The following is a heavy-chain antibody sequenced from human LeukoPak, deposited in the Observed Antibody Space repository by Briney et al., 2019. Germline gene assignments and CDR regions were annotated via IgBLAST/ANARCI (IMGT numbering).Heavy chain of an antibody. Sequence: GGSLRLSCAASGFTFSTYAMSWVRQAPGKGLEWVAAISGSGGSTYYADSVKGRFTISRDNSKNTLFLQMNSLRVEDTAVYYCAKDLDYYDSSGCFDYWGQGTLVTVSS. CDR1: GFTFSTYA. D-gene: IGHD3-22*01. V-gene: IGHV3-23*01. J-gene: IGHJ4*02. CDR3: AKDLDYYDSSGCFDY. CDR2: ISGSGGST.